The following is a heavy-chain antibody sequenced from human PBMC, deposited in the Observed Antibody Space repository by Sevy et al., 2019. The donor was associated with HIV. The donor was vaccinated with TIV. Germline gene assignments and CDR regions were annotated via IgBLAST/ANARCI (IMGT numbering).Heavy chain of an antibody. CDR1: GDSVSNNIAA. J-gene: IGHJ4*02. CDR2: TYYKSEWYF. V-gene: IGHV6-1*01. Sequence: SQTLSLTCAISGDSVSNNIAAWNWIRQSPSRGLEWRGRTYYKSEWYFDYAVSVKGRIVISPDTSKNQFSLQLNSVNPDDTAVYYCARDQNWGYDSWGQGTLVTVSS. CDR3: ARDQNWGYDS. D-gene: IGHD7-27*01.